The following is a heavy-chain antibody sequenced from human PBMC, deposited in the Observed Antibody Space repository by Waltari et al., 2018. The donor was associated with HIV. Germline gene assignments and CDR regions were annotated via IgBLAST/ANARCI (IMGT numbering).Heavy chain of an antibody. CDR1: DFSITSGHY. CDR2: VFHGGST. D-gene: IGHD6-13*01. V-gene: IGHV4-38-2*01. J-gene: IGHJ4*02. Sequence: QVQLQESGPGLVKPSDTLSLTCAVSDFSITSGHYWGWIRQSPGKGWEWIGSVFHGGSTYSKPSFKSRVSISVDTAKNQFSLKLTSVTAADTAVYYCARQPAPDSTWFQIYFDYWGQGTVVTVSS. CDR3: ARQPAPDSTWFQIYFDY.